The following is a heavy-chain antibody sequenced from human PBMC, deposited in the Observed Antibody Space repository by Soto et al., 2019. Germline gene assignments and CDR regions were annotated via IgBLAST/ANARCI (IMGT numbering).Heavy chain of an antibody. CDR3: ARDLLREKYYYDSSGYPNWFDP. CDR1: GFTFSSHS. D-gene: IGHD3-22*01. CDR2: ISSSSSYI. V-gene: IGHV3-21*01. Sequence: GGSQRLSCAASGFTFSSHSINWIRQAPGKGLEWVSSISSSSSYIYYADSVKGRFTISRDNAKNSLYLQMNSLRAEDTAVYYCARDLLREKYYYDSSGYPNWFDPWGQGTLVTVSS. J-gene: IGHJ5*02.